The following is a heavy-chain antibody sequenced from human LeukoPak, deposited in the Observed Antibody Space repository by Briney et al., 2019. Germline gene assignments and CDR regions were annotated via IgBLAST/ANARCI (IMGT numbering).Heavy chain of an antibody. D-gene: IGHD3-3*01. CDR3: AREVRGLYYDFWSGSDHFDY. CDR2: INSDGSST. CDR1: GFTFSSYW. V-gene: IGHV3-74*01. J-gene: IGHJ4*02. Sequence: SGGSLRLSCAASGFTFSSYWMHWVRQAPGKGLVWVSRINSDGSSTSYADSVKGRFTISIDNANNSLYLQMNSLRAEDTAVYYCAREVRGLYYDFWSGSDHFDYWGQGTLVTVSS.